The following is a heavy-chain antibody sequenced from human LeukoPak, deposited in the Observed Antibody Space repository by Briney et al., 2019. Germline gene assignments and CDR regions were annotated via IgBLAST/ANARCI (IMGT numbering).Heavy chain of an antibody. Sequence: SQTLSLTCAVFGGSISSGGYSWSWIRQPPGKGLEWIGYIYHSGSTYYNPSLKSRVTISVDRSKNQFSLKLSSVTAADTAVYYCARGTREWLLFDYWGQGTLVTVSS. CDR2: IYHSGST. V-gene: IGHV4-30-2*01. CDR1: GGSISSGGYS. CDR3: ARGTREWLLFDY. D-gene: IGHD3-3*01. J-gene: IGHJ4*02.